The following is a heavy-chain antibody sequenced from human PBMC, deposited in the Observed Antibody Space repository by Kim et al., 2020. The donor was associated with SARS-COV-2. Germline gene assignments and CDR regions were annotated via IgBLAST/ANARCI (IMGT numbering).Heavy chain of an antibody. D-gene: IGHD3-3*01. J-gene: IGHJ4*02. Sequence: YVDSAKGRFTISRDNFENTLYLHMNSLRVEDTATYYCARQLRTMEWLFDYWGQGALVTVSS. CDR3: ARQLRTMEWLFDY. V-gene: IGHV3-30*03.